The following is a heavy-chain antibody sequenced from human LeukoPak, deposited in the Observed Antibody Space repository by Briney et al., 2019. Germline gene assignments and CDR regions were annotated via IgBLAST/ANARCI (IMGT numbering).Heavy chain of an antibody. J-gene: IGHJ4*02. CDR3: AKDSAYSNYFDY. V-gene: IGHV3-33*06. CDR1: GFTFSSYG. Sequence: GRSLRLSCAASGFTFSSYGMHWVRQAPGKGLEWVAVIWYDGSNKYYADSVKGRFTISRDNSKSTLYLQMNSLRAEDTAVYYCAKDSAYSNYFDYWGQGTLVTVSS. CDR2: IWYDGSNK. D-gene: IGHD4-11*01.